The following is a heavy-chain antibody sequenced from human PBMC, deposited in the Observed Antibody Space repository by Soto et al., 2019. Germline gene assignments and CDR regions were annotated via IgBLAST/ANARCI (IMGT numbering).Heavy chain of an antibody. D-gene: IGHD3-3*01. J-gene: IGHJ6*02. CDR3: ARHAYDFGSGHPNPRYYYGMDV. CDR1: GYSFTSYW. V-gene: IGHV5-51*01. CDR2: IYPGDSNT. Sequence: EVQLVQSGAEVKKPGESLKISCKGSGYSFTSYWIGWVRQMPGKGLEWMGIIYPGDSNTRYSPSLQGQVTISVDKSISTAYLHWSSLKATDTAMYYCARHAYDFGSGHPNPRYYYGMDVWGQGTTVTVSS.